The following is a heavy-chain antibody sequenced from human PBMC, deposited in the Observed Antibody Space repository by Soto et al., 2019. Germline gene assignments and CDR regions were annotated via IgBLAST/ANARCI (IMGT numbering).Heavy chain of an antibody. D-gene: IGHD5-18*01. J-gene: IGHJ6*02. Sequence: ASVKASCKSSGDTFTGYYMHWVRQAPGQGLEWMGWINPNSGATKYAQKFHGRVTMTRDTSIRTADMELSRLTSDDTAMYYCARDRSALVKGLYYYGLDVWGLGTTVTVSS. CDR1: GDTFTGYY. V-gene: IGHV1-2*02. CDR2: INPNSGAT. CDR3: ARDRSALVKGLYYYGLDV.